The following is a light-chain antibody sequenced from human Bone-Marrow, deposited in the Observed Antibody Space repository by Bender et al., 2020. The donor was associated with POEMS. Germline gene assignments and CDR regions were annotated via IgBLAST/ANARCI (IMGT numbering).Light chain of an antibody. CDR2: DVS. Sequence: QSALTQPASVSGSPGQSVTVSCTGTSSDVGGHNSVSWYQQLPGKAPKLMIYDVSNRPSGVSDRFTGSKSGNTASLTISGLQAEDEAHYYCCSSAHNTFNWVFGGGTKLTVL. CDR1: SSDVGGHNS. CDR3: CSSAHNTFNWV. J-gene: IGLJ3*02. V-gene: IGLV2-14*01.